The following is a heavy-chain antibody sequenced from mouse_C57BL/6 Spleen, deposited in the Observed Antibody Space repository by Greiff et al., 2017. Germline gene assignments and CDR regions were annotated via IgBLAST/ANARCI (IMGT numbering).Heavy chain of an antibody. CDR1: GFSFNTYA. V-gene: IGHV10-1*01. CDR3: VRQEKQAYFDY. D-gene: IGHD3-2*02. Sequence: SGFSFNTYAMNWVRQAPGKGLEWVARIRSKSNNYATYYADSVKDRFTISRDDSESMLYLQMNNLKTEDTAMYYCVRQEKQAYFDYWGQGTTLTVSS. CDR2: IRSKSNNYAT. J-gene: IGHJ2*01.